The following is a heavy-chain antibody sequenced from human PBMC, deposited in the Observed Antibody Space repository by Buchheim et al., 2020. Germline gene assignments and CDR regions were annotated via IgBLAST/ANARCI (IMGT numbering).Heavy chain of an antibody. D-gene: IGHD1-26*01. V-gene: IGHV1-3*01. Sequence: QVQLVQSGSELKKPGASVKVSCKASGYTFTSYAMHWVRQAPGQRLEWMGWINAGNGNTEYSQKFQGRVVIIRDTSASTVYMELSSLRSEDTAMYYCARDPSGSYYGVSLPCYMDVWGKGTT. CDR3: ARDPSGSYYGVSLPCYMDV. J-gene: IGHJ6*03. CDR1: GYTFTSYA. CDR2: INAGNGNT.